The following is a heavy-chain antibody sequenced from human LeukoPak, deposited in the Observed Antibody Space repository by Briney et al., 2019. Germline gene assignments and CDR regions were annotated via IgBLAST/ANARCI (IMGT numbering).Heavy chain of an antibody. J-gene: IGHJ3*02. CDR1: GFTFSTYW. V-gene: IGHV3-7*01. CDR2: IKQDGSEK. Sequence: GGSLRLSCAASGFTFSTYWMSWVRQAPGKGLEWVANIKQDGSEKYYVDSVKGRFTISRDNAKNSLYLQMNSLRAEDTAVYYCARSPPLWNGDAFDIWGQGTMVTVSS. CDR3: ARSPPLWNGDAFDI. D-gene: IGHD1-1*01.